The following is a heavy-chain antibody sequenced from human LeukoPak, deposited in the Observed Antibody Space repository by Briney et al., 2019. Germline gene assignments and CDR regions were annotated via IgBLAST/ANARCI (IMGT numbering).Heavy chain of an antibody. CDR3: ARGAATGWSNDY. CDR2: ISGSGSNI. CDR1: AFTFSSHE. D-gene: IGHD6-19*01. J-gene: IGHJ4*02. Sequence: GGSLRLSCAASAFTFSSHEMNWVRQAPGEGLEWISYISGSGSNIYYADSVRGRFTTSRDNAKNSLYLQMNSLRADDTAIYYCARGAATGWSNDYWGQGILVTVSS. V-gene: IGHV3-48*03.